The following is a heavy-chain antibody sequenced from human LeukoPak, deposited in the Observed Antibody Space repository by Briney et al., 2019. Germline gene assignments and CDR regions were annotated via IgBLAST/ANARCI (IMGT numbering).Heavy chain of an antibody. CDR3: AKMSAWSLKSFEY. D-gene: IGHD3-22*01. J-gene: IGHJ4*02. CDR2: TSGGGGST. V-gene: IGHV3-23*01. CDR1: GFTFSGYA. Sequence: GGSLRLSCAASGFTFSGYATSWVRQAPGKGLEWVSTTSGGGGSTYYADSVKGRFTISRDNSKNTLYLQMNSLRAEDTAIYYCAKMSAWSLKSFEYWGQGTLVTVSS.